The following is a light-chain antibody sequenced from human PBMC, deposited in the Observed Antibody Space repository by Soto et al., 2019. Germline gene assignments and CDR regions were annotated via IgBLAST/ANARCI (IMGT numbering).Light chain of an antibody. CDR3: CSSAPESTYV. J-gene: IGLJ1*01. Sequence: QSGLSRPAYVYGSPGQSLTISCTWTSDDVGAYNSVSWYQQLPHKAPQVILYKGTQRPSGVSSRFSGSTSGNAASLTISGLQADDEADYFCCSSAPESTYVFGTGTKVTGL. V-gene: IGLV2-23*01. CDR2: KGT. CDR1: SDDVGAYNS.